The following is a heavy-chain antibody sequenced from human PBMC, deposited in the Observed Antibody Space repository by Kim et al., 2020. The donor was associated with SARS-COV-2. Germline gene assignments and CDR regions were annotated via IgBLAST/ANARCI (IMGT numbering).Heavy chain of an antibody. CDR1: GGSISSYY. CDR3: ARSRRGGPYYYFDY. Sequence: SETLSLTCTVSGGSISSYYWSWIRQPAGKGLEWIGRIYTSGSTNYNPSLKSRVTMSVDTSKNQFSLKLSSVTAADTAVYYCARSRRGGPYYYFDYWGQGTLVTVSS. J-gene: IGHJ4*02. V-gene: IGHV4-4*07. D-gene: IGHD3-16*01. CDR2: IYTSGST.